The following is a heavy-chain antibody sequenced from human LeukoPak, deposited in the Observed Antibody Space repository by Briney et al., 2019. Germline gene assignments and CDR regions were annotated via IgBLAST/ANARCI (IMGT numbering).Heavy chain of an antibody. D-gene: IGHD3-3*02. J-gene: IGHJ4*02. CDR3: ARDISSGPGRFDY. CDR1: GGSISSHY. V-gene: IGHV4-4*07. CDR2: IYATGST. Sequence: SETLSLTCTVSGGSISSHYWSWIRQSAGKGLEWIGRIYATGSTNYNPSLKSRVTMSGDTSKNQFSLKLSSVTAADTAVYYCARDISSGPGRFDYWGQGTLVTVSP.